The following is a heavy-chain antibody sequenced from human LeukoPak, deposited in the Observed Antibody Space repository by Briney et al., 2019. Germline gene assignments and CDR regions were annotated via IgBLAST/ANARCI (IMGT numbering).Heavy chain of an antibody. V-gene: IGHV1-69*06. Sequence: SVKVSCKASGGTFSSYVISWVRQAPGQGLEWMGGIIPIFGTANYAQKFQGRVTITADKSTSTAYMELSSLRSEDTAVYYCARDRVYFYDSSGSLGGDYYYYYYMDVWGKGTTVTVSS. CDR3: ARDRVYFYDSSGSLGGDYYYYYYMDV. CDR2: IIPIFGTA. J-gene: IGHJ6*03. D-gene: IGHD3-22*01. CDR1: GGTFSSYV.